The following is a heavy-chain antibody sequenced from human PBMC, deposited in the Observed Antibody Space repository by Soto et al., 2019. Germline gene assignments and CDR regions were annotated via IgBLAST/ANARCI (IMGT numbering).Heavy chain of an antibody. J-gene: IGHJ4*02. V-gene: IGHV3-23*01. D-gene: IGHD3-22*01. CDR2: ISGSGCST. CDR1: GFTFSSYA. Sequence: GGSLRLSCAASGFTFSSYAMSWVRQAPGKGLEWVSAISGSGCSTYYADSVKGRFTISRDNSKNTLYLQMNSLRAEDTAVYYCAKVPGYYDSSGAGGYFDYWGQGTLVTVPA. CDR3: AKVPGYYDSSGAGGYFDY.